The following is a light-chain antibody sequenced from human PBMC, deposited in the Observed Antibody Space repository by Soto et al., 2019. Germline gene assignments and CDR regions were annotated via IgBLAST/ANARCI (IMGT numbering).Light chain of an antibody. J-gene: IGKJ1*01. CDR3: QQYSSLGT. V-gene: IGKV3-15*01. Sequence: EIVMTQSPATLSVSPGERATLSCRASQNVRSNLAWYQQKPGQAPRLLIYGASTRATGIPARFSGRGSGTEFILTISSLQSEDFATYYCQQYSSLGTFGQGTKVDI. CDR1: QNVRSN. CDR2: GAS.